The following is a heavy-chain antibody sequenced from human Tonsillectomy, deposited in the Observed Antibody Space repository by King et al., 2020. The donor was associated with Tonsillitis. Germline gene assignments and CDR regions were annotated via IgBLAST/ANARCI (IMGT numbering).Heavy chain of an antibody. J-gene: IGHJ6*02. CDR3: ARDLGGCSSNSCNYYNYYGMDV. V-gene: IGHV4-59*01. CDR2: IYYSGST. D-gene: IGHD2-2*01. CDR1: GGSISSYY. Sequence: VQLQESGPGLVKPSETLSLTCTVSGGSISSYYWSWIRQPPGKGLEWIGYIYYSGSTNYNPSPKSRVTISVDTSKNQFSLKLSSVTAADTAVYYFARDLGGCSSNSCNYYNYYGMDVWGQGTTVTVSS.